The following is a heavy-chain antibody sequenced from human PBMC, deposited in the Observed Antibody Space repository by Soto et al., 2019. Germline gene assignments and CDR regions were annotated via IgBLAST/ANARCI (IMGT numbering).Heavy chain of an antibody. CDR2: IIPIFGTA. Sequence: QVQLVQSGAEVKKPGSSVKVSCKASGGTFSSYAISWVRQAPGQGLEWMGGIIPIFGTANYAKKFQGRVTITADESTSPAYMELSSLRSEDTAVYYCARENSISFVLNGCFDPWGQGTLVTVSS. CDR3: ARENSISFVLNGCFDP. V-gene: IGHV1-69*01. J-gene: IGHJ5*02. D-gene: IGHD6-6*01. CDR1: GGTFSSYA.